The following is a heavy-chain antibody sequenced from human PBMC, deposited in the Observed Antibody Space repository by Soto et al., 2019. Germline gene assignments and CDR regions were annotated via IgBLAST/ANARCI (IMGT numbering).Heavy chain of an antibody. Sequence: GGSLRLSCAASGFTFSSYAMHWVRQAPGKGLEWVAVISYDGSNKYYADSVKGRFTISRDNSKNTLYLQMNSLRAEDTAVYYCARALYYYDSSGYYYYFDYWGQGTLVTVSS. D-gene: IGHD3-22*01. CDR1: GFTFSSYA. V-gene: IGHV3-30-3*01. J-gene: IGHJ4*02. CDR2: ISYDGSNK. CDR3: ARALYYYDSSGYYYYFDY.